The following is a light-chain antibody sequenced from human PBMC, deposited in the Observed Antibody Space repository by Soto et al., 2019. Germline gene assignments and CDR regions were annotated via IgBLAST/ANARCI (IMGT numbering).Light chain of an antibody. V-gene: IGLV2-23*01. CDR3: CSYAGSSTFVV. CDR1: SSDVGSHNL. J-gene: IGLJ2*01. Sequence: QSVLTQPASVSGSPGQSITISCTGSSSDVGSHNLVSWYQQHPGKAPKLMIHEGTKRPSGVSNRFSGSKSGDTASLTISGLQAEDEADYYCCSYAGSSTFVVFGGGTQLTVL. CDR2: EGT.